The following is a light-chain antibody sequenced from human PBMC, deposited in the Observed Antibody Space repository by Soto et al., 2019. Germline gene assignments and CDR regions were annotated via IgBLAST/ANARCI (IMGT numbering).Light chain of an antibody. V-gene: IGLV1-44*01. CDR2: SNN. Sequence: SVLTQPPSASETPGQRVTISCSGSSSNVGSNTVNWYQQFPGTAPKVLIYSNNQRPSGVPDRFSGSKSGTSASLAISGLQSDDEADYYCAAWDDNLDGVLFGGGTKLTVL. J-gene: IGLJ2*01. CDR3: AAWDDNLDGVL. CDR1: SSNVGSNT.